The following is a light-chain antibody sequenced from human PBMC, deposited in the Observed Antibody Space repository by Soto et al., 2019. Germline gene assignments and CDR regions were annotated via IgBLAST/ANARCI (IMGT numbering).Light chain of an antibody. CDR1: SSDVGGYNY. CDR2: DVS. J-gene: IGLJ1*01. Sequence: SVLTQPRSVSGSPGQSVTISCTGTSSDVGGYNYASWYQQHPGKAPKLMIYDVSKRPSGVPDRFSGSKSGNTASLTISGLQAEDEADYYCCSYAGSYTFYVFGTGTKVTVL. V-gene: IGLV2-11*01. CDR3: CSYAGSYTFYV.